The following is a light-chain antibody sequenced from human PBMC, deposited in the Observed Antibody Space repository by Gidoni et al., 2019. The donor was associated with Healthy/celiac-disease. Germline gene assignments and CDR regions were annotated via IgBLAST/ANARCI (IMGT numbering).Light chain of an antibody. J-gene: IGKJ5*01. Sequence: EIVMTQSQATLSVSTGERATLSCRASQSVSSNLAWYQQKPGQAPRLLIYGASTRATGIPARFSGSWSGTEFTLTISSLQSEDFAVYYCQQYNNWPPITFGQGPRLEIK. CDR2: GAS. CDR3: QQYNNWPPIT. V-gene: IGKV3-15*01. CDR1: QSVSSN.